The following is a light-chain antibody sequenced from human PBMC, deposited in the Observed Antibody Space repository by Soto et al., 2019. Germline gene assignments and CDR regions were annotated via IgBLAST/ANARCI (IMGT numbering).Light chain of an antibody. CDR1: SSDVGGYNY. J-gene: IGLJ3*02. V-gene: IGLV2-14*01. Sequence: QSALTQPASVSGYPGQSITISCTGTSSDVGGYNYVSWYQQHPGKAPKLMIYDVSNRPSGVSNRFSGSKSGNTASLTISGLQAEDEADYYCSSYTSSSTLAWVFGGGTKLTVL. CDR2: DVS. CDR3: SSYTSSSTLAWV.